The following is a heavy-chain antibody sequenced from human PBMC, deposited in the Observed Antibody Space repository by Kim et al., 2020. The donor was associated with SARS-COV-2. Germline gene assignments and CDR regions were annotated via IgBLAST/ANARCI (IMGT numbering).Heavy chain of an antibody. D-gene: IGHD7-27*01. J-gene: IGHJ6*03. V-gene: IGHV3-30-3*01. Sequence: GGSLRLSCAGSGYTFISYAMHWVRQAPGKGLEWVAVISYDGSEEYYADSVKGRFSISRDNSKNMMYLQMNSLRPDDTALYYCARSFNHLGFYYYMDVWGKGTTVTVSS. CDR1: GYTFISYA. CDR2: ISYDGSEE. CDR3: ARSFNHLGFYYYMDV.